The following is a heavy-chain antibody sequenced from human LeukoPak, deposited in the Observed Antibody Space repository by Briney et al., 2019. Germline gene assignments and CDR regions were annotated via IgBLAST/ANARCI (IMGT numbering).Heavy chain of an antibody. CDR2: INPYNGNT. J-gene: IGHJ4*02. CDR3: ARELYVGFEH. V-gene: IGHV1-18*01. Sequence: ASVKVSCKASGYTFTGYGMNWVRQAPGQGLECMGWINPYNGNTNYAQKLQGRVTMTTDTSTSTAYMELRSLRSDDTAVYYCARELYVGFEHWGQGTLVTVSS. D-gene: IGHD2-2*02. CDR1: GYTFTGYG.